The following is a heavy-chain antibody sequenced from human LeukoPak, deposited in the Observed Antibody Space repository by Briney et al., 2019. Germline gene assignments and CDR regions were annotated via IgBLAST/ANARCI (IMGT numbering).Heavy chain of an antibody. CDR1: GGSISSGGYY. D-gene: IGHD1-1*01. CDR2: IYYSGST. J-gene: IGHJ4*02. Sequence: PSETLSLTCTVSGGSISSGGYYWSWIRQHPGKGLEWIGYIYYSGSTYYNPSLKSRVPISVDTSKNQFSLKLTSVTAADTAVYYCARNEDRMFDYWGQGTLVTVSS. V-gene: IGHV4-31*03. CDR3: ARNEDRMFDY.